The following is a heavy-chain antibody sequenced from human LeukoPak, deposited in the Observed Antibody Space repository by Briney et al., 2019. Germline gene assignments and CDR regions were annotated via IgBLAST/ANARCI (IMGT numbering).Heavy chain of an antibody. V-gene: IGHV1-69*13. CDR3: ARAKHYYDSSGRTSFDY. D-gene: IGHD3-22*01. Sequence: SVKVSCKASGGTFSSYAISWVRQAPGQGLEWMGGIIPIFGTANYAQKFQGRVTITADESTSTAYMELSSLRSEDTAVYYCARAKHYYDSSGRTSFDYWGQGTLVTVSS. CDR1: GGTFSSYA. J-gene: IGHJ4*02. CDR2: IIPIFGTA.